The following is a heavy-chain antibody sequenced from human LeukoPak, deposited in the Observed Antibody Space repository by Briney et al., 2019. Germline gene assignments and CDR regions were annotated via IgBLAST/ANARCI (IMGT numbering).Heavy chain of an antibody. Sequence: ASVKVSCKASGYTFTSYGISWVRQAPGQGLEWMGWIGAYNGNTNYAQKLQGRVTMTTDTSTDTAYMELSSLRSEDTAVYYCATDGYCSSTSCNWFDPWGQGTLVTVSS. CDR2: IGAYNGNT. J-gene: IGHJ5*01. D-gene: IGHD2-2*03. CDR3: ATDGYCSSTSCNWFDP. CDR1: GYTFTSYG. V-gene: IGHV1-18*01.